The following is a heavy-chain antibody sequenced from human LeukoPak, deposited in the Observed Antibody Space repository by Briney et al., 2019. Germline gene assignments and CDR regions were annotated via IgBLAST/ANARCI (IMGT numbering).Heavy chain of an antibody. CDR2: ISGYNGNT. D-gene: IGHD3-10*01. V-gene: IGHV1-18*01. CDR3: ARGLGELVDQYYYYMDV. J-gene: IGHJ6*03. Sequence: ASVKVSCKASSYTFTRYGISWVRQAPGQGLEWMGWISGYNGNTNYAQKFQGRVTITRNTSISTAYMELSSLRSEDTAVYYCARGLGELVDQYYYYMDVWGKGTTVTVSS. CDR1: SYTFTRYG.